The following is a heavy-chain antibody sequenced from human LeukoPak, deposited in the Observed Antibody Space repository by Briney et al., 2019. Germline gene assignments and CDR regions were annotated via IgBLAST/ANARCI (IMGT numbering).Heavy chain of an antibody. CDR3: ARWACCSGGSCPPGAFDI. V-gene: IGHV4-39*01. CDR2: IYYSGST. J-gene: IGHJ3*02. D-gene: IGHD2-15*01. CDR1: GGSISSSSYY. Sequence: SETLSLTCTVSGGSISSSSYYWGWIRQPPGKGLEWIGSIYYSGSTYYNPSLKSRVTISVDTSKNQFSLKLSSVTAADTAVYYCARWACCSGGSCPPGAFDIWGQGTMVTVSS.